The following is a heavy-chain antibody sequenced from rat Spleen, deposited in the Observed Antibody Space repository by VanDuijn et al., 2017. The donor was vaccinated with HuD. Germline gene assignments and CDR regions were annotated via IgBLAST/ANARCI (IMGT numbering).Heavy chain of an antibody. CDR2: ISPSGGST. J-gene: IGHJ4*01. CDR1: GFTFSNYG. D-gene: IGHD1-2*01. CDR3: ATRPHYYSSYGGVMDA. V-gene: IGHV5-19*01. Sequence: EVQLVESGGGLEQPGGSLKLSCAASGFTFSNYGMHWIRQAPTKGLEWVASISPSGGSTYYRDSVKGRFTISRDNAKSNLYLQMDSLRSEDTATYYCATRPHYYSSYGGVMDAWGQGASVTVSS.